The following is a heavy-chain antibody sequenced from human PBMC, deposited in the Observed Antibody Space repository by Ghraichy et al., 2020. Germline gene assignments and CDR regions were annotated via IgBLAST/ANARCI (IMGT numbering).Heavy chain of an antibody. V-gene: IGHV4-59*01. D-gene: IGHD6-19*01. CDR2: IYYSGST. J-gene: IGHJ4*02. CDR3: ARGYSSGWNHPFDY. CDR1: GGSISSYY. Sequence: SETLSLTCTVSGGSISSYYWSWIRQPPGKGLEWIGYIYYSGSTNYNPSLKSRVTISVDTSKNQFSLKLSSVTAADTAVYYCARGYSSGWNHPFDYWGQGTLVTVSS.